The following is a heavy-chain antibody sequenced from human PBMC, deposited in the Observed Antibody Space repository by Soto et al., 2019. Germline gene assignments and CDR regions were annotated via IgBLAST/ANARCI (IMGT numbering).Heavy chain of an antibody. CDR2: IWYDGSNK. CDR1: GFTFSSYG. J-gene: IGHJ5*02. Sequence: QVQLVESGGGVVQPGRSLRLSCAASGFTFSSYGMHWVRQAPGKGLEWVAVIWYDGSNKYYADSVKGRFTISRDNSKNTLYLQMNSLRAEDTAVYYCAKGPLGWFDPWGQGTLVTVSS. CDR3: AKGPLGWFDP. V-gene: IGHV3-33*06.